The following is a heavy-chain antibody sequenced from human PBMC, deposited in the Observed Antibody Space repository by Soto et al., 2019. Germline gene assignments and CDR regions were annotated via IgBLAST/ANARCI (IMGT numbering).Heavy chain of an antibody. CDR2: ISSSSFSI. D-gene: IGHD6-6*01. J-gene: IGHJ6*02. Sequence: EVQLVESGGGLVKPGGSLRLSCAASGFTFSSYSMNWVRQAPGKGLEWVSSISSSSFSINYADSVKARFSISRDNAQHSLHLQMNNLRAADPAFYYCARNESSNIYGMDVWGQGTTVTVSS. CDR3: ARNESSNIYGMDV. V-gene: IGHV3-21*02. CDR1: GFTFSSYS.